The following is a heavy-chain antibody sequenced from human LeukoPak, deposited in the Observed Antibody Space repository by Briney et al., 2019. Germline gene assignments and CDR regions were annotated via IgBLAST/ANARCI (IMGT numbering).Heavy chain of an antibody. CDR1: EFTFSSYA. V-gene: IGHV3-23*01. J-gene: IGHJ4*02. CDR3: AKSSYYDSSGYYREYYFDY. D-gene: IGHD3-22*01. CDR2: VSGSGGST. Sequence: GGSLRLSYTASEFTFSSYAMSWVRQAPGKGLEWVSSVSGSGGSTYYADSVMGRFTISRDNSKSTLFLQMSSLRAEDTAVYYCAKSSYYDSSGYYREYYFDYWGQGTLVTVSS.